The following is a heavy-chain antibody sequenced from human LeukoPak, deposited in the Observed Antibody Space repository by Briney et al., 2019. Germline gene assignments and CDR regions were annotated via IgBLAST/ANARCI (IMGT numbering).Heavy chain of an antibody. V-gene: IGHV4-39*01. J-gene: IGHJ4*02. D-gene: IGHD3-16*01. Sequence: PSETLSLTCTVSGGSIDSSTYYWGWIRQPPGKGLEWIGSFYNSESTYRNPSLSSRVTIFADMSKNQFSLKLTSVTAADTAVYYCARRLRPGDYFDYWGQGILVTVSS. CDR2: FYNSEST. CDR3: ARRLRPGDYFDY. CDR1: GGSIDSSTYY.